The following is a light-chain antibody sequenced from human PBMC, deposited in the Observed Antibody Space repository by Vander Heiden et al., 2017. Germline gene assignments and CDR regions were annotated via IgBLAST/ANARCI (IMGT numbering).Light chain of an antibody. CDR2: AAS. CDR3: QQSYSTPYT. Sequence: DIQRTQTPPSLSASVGDRVTITCRASQGISSYLNWYQQKPGKAPKLLIYAASSLQSGVPSRFSGSGSGTDFTLTISSLQPEDFATYYCQQSYSTPYTFGHGTKLEIK. CDR1: QGISSY. V-gene: IGKV1-39*01. J-gene: IGKJ2*01.